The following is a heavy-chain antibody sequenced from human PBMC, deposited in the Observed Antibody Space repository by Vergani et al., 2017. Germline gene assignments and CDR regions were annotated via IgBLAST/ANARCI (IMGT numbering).Heavy chain of an antibody. J-gene: IGHJ6*02. CDR3: RATGTTFYYYYGMDV. V-gene: IGHV4-31*03. Sequence: QVQLQESGPGLVKPSQTLSLTCTVSGGSISSGGYYWSWIRQHPGKGLEWIGYIYYSGSTYYNPSLKSRVTISVDTSKNQFSLKLSSVTAADTAVYYCRATGTTFYYYYGMDVWGQGTTVTVSS. CDR2: IYYSGST. CDR1: GGSISSGGYY. D-gene: IGHD1-7*01.